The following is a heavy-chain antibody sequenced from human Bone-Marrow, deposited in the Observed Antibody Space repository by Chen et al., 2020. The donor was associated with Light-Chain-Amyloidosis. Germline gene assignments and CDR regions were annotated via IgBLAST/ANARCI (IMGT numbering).Heavy chain of an antibody. CDR2: MYHSGTT. Sequence: QVQLQESGPGLVKPAETLALTCTVSGGSFSSNYLWGWIRQPPGKGLELIASMYHSGTTYYNSSLMSRVTISMDTSKNHFSLKVTSVTAEDTAVYYCARYSGTVHVWAFDIWGQGTMVTVS. CDR3: ARYSGTVHVWAFDI. D-gene: IGHD1-1*01. J-gene: IGHJ3*02. V-gene: IGHV4-38-2*02. CDR1: GGSFSSNYL.